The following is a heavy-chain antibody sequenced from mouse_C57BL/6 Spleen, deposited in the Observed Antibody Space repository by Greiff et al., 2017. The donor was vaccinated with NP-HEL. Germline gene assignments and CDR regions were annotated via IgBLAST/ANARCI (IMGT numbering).Heavy chain of an antibody. Sequence: QVQLQQPGAELVMPGASVKLSCKASGYTFTSYWMHWVKQRPGQGLEWIGEIDPSDSYTNYNQKFKGKSTLTVDKSSSTAYMQLSSLTSEDSAVYYCARDYSNSFSWFAYWGQGTLVTVSA. D-gene: IGHD2-5*01. CDR3: ARDYSNSFSWFAY. CDR1: GYTFTSYW. V-gene: IGHV1-69*01. CDR2: IDPSDSYT. J-gene: IGHJ3*01.